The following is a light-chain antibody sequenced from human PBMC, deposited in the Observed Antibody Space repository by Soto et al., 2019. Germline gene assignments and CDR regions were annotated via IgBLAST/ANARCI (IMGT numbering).Light chain of an antibody. V-gene: IGKV3D-15*01. J-gene: IGKJ5*01. CDR3: QQYSYWPHT. Sequence: EIMMTQSPVILSVSPGERATLSCRASQSVSSHLAWYQQKPAQAPRLLIYGASTRATGIPARFSGSESGTEFTLTISSLQSEDFALYYCQQYSYWPHTFGQGTRLEIK. CDR2: GAS. CDR1: QSVSSH.